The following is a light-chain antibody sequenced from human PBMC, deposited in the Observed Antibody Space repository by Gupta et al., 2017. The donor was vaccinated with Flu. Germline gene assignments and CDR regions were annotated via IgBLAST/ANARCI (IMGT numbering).Light chain of an antibody. CDR1: QSLLHSNGYNY. J-gene: IGKJ1*01. CDR2: LGS. Sequence: DIVMTQSPLSLPVTSGEPASISCRSSQSLLHSNGYNYLDWYLQKPEQSPQLLIYLGSTRDAGGSDRFSGSGLGTDVTLKISRVEVEDVGVYYCRQALQNPPWTFGQGTKVEIK. CDR3: RQALQNPPWT. V-gene: IGKV2-28*01.